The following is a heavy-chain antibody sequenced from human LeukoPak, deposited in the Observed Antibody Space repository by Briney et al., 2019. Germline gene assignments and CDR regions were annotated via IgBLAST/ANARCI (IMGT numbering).Heavy chain of an antibody. D-gene: IGHD3-9*01. CDR3: AREGGILTGSLPYYFDY. J-gene: IGHJ4*02. CDR2: ISSSSSYI. V-gene: IGHV3-21*01. Sequence: XGSLRLSCAASGFTFSSYSMNWVRQAPGKGLEWVSSISSSSSYIYYADSVKGRFTISRDNAKNSLYLQMNSLRAEDTAVYYCAREGGILTGSLPYYFDYRGQGTLVTVSS. CDR1: GFTFSSYS.